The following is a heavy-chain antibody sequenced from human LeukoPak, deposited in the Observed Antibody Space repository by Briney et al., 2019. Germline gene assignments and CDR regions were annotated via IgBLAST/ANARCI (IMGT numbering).Heavy chain of an antibody. V-gene: IGHV1-69*13. CDR1: GGTFSSYA. CDR2: INPIFGTA. Sequence: SVKVSCKASGGTFSSYAISWVRQAPGQGLEWMGGINPIFGTANYAQKFQGRVTITADESTSTAYMELSSLRSEDTAVYYCARAYSSGWNFDYWGQGTLVTVSS. CDR3: ARAYSSGWNFDY. D-gene: IGHD3-22*01. J-gene: IGHJ4*02.